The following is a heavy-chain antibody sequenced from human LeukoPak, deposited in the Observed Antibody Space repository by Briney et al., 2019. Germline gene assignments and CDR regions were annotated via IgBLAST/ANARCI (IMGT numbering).Heavy chain of an antibody. CDR1: GGSISSYY. D-gene: IGHD2-2*01. CDR2: IYYSGST. CDR3: ARANYARDIDY. V-gene: IGHV4-59*01. Sequence: PSETLSLTCTVSGGSISSYYWSWIRQPPGKGLEWIGYIYYSGSTNYSPSLKSRVTISVDTSKNQFSLKLSSVTAADTAVYYCARANYARDIDYWGQGTLVTVSS. J-gene: IGHJ4*02.